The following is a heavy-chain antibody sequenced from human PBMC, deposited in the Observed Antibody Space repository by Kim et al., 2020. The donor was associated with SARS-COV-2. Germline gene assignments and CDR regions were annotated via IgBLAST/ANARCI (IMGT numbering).Heavy chain of an antibody. CDR3: ARDVFKQQLEAFDC. V-gene: IGHV6-1*01. CDR1: GDTVSNKSVA. Sequence: SQTLSLTCAISGDTVSNKSVAWNWIRQSPSIGLEWLGRTYYRSTWSDDYAASVKSRIIISPDTSKNQFSLHLNSVTPEDAGVYYCARDVFKQQLEAFDCWGQGTMVTVS. D-gene: IGHD6-13*01. CDR2: TYYRSTWSD. J-gene: IGHJ4*02.